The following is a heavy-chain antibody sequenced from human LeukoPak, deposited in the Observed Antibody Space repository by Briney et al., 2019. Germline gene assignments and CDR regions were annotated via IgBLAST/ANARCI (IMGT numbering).Heavy chain of an antibody. CDR3: AGDPASTNYDFWSWHDY. J-gene: IGHJ4*02. CDR2: ISSSSSTI. D-gene: IGHD3-3*01. V-gene: IGHV3-48*02. Sequence: HPGGSLRLSCAASGFTFSSYSMNWVRQAPGKGLEWVSYISSSSSTIYYADSVKGRFTISRDNAKNSLYLQMNSLRDEDTAVYYCAGDPASTNYDFWSWHDYWGQGALVTVSS. CDR1: GFTFSSYS.